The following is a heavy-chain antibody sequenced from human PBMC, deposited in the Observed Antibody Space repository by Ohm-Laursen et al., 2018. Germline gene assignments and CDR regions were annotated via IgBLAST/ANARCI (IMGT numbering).Heavy chain of an antibody. V-gene: IGHV2-26*01. Sequence: TQTLTLTYTVSGFSLSNARMGVSWIRQPPGKALEWLAHIFSNDEKSYSTSLKSRLTISKDTSKSQVVLTMTNMDPVDTATYYCARIRWQWLPYFDYWGQGTLVTVSS. CDR2: IFSNDEK. J-gene: IGHJ4*02. D-gene: IGHD6-19*01. CDR1: GFSLSNARMG. CDR3: ARIRWQWLPYFDY.